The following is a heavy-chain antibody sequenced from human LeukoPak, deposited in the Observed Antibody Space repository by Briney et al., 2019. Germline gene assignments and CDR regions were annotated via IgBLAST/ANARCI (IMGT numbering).Heavy chain of an antibody. CDR3: AKARGPAATHPDY. V-gene: IGHV3-23*01. CDR2: LYGSGGVT. J-gene: IGHJ4*02. D-gene: IGHD6-25*01. Sequence: GGSLRLSCAASGFTFSSYAMSWVRQAPGKGLEWVSALYGSGGVTFYADSVKGRFTISRDDSKNTLYLQMNSLRAEDTAVYYCAKARGPAATHPDYWGQGTPVTVSS. CDR1: GFTFSSYA.